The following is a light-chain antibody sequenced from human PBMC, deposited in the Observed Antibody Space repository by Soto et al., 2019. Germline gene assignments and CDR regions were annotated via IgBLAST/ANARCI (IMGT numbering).Light chain of an antibody. V-gene: IGLV1-44*01. CDR3: AAWDDILNGRV. CDR2: SND. J-gene: IGLJ3*02. CDR1: DSNIGSNG. Sequence: QSALTQPPSASGTPGQRVTISCSGSDSNIGSNGVNWYQHLPGMAPKLLTHSNDHRPSGVADRFSGSKSGTSASLAISGLQSGDEADYYCAAWDDILNGRVFGGGTQLTVL.